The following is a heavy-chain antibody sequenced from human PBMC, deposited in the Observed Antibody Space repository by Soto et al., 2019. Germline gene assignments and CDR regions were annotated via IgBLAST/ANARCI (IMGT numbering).Heavy chain of an antibody. CDR1: GYTFTSYD. V-gene: IGHV1-8*01. D-gene: IGHD3-3*01. CDR2: MNPNSGNT. J-gene: IGHJ4*02. Sequence: ASVKVSCKASGYTFTSYDINWVRQATGQGLEWMGWMNPNSGNTGYAQKFQGRVTMTMNTSISTAYMGLSSLRSEDTAVYYCARGGVTIFGVVNNFDYWGQGTLVTVSS. CDR3: ARGGVTIFGVVNNFDY.